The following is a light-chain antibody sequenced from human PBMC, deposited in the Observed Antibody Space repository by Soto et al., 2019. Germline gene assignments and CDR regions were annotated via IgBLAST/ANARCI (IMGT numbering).Light chain of an antibody. Sequence: QSALTQPPSASESPGQSVTISCTGTSSDIAAYNYVSWYQQHPGKVPKLMIYEVSKRPSGVPDRFSGSKSGNTASLTVSGLRAEDEADYYCSSYTGSNTVIFGGGTKVTVL. CDR3: SSYTGSNTVI. J-gene: IGLJ2*01. CDR2: EVS. CDR1: SSDIAAYNY. V-gene: IGLV2-8*01.